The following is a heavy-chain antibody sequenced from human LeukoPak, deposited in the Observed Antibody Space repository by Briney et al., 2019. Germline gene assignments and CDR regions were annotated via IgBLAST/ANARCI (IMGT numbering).Heavy chain of an antibody. CDR1: GFTFSGYY. J-gene: IGHJ3*02. CDR3: ARVKSYYYDTSDKDAFDI. V-gene: IGHV1-2*02. D-gene: IGHD3-22*01. CDR2: ISPNSGGT. Sequence: GASVKVSCKPSGFTFSGYYIHWVRQAPGQGLEWMGWISPNSGGTTYAQKFQGRVTLTRDTSISTAYMELSSLRSEDTAVYYCARVKSYYYDTSDKDAFDIWGQGTMVTVSS.